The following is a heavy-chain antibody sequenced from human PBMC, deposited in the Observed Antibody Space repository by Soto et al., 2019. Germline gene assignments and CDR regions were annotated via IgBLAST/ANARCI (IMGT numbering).Heavy chain of an antibody. Sequence: PSETLSLTCTVSGGSISSYYWSWIRQPPGKGLEWIGYLYYSGSTNYNPSLKSRVTISADTSKNQFSLKLSSVTAADTAIYYCARSYSFARPRDHSYYGMDVWGQGTTVTVSS. J-gene: IGHJ6*02. CDR2: LYYSGST. CDR1: GGSISSYY. CDR3: ARSYSFARPRDHSYYGMDV. D-gene: IGHD2-21*01. V-gene: IGHV4-59*01.